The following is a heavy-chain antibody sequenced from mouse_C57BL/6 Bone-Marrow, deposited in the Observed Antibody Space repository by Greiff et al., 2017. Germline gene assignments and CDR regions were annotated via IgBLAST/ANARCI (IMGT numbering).Heavy chain of an antibody. CDR2: IDPENGDT. Sequence: EVKLQESGAELVRPGASVKLSCTASGFNIKDDYMHWVKQRPEQGLEWIGWIDPENGDTESASKFQGKATITAYTSSNTAYLQLCSLTSEDTAVYYCTSYSTTVVAPYYAMDYWGQGTSVTVSS. V-gene: IGHV14-4*01. CDR3: TSYSTTVVAPYYAMDY. D-gene: IGHD1-1*01. CDR1: GFNIKDDY. J-gene: IGHJ4*01.